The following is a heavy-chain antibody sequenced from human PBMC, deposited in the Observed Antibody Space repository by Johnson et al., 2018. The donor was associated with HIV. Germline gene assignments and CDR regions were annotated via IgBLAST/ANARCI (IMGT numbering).Heavy chain of an antibody. J-gene: IGHJ3*02. D-gene: IGHD6-13*01. V-gene: IGHV3-30*03. Sequence: QVQLVESGGGVVQPGKSLRLSCVASGLSFSNFGIHWVRQAPGKGPEWVAVISYDGGTTDYAAPVKGRFTISRDDSKNTLYLQMNSLRAEDTAVYYCARRRSYSSSWEPPDDAFDIWGQGTMVTVSS. CDR1: GLSFSNFG. CDR2: ISYDGGTT. CDR3: ARRRSYSSSWEPPDDAFDI.